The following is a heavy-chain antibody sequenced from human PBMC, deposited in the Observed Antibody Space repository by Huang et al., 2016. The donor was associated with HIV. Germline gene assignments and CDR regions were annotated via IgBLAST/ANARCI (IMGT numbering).Heavy chain of an antibody. Sequence: EVQLLESGGGLVQPGGSLRLSCAASGFTFSSYAMGWVRQAPGKGLECGSSITGRGGSSYYADSVKGRFTISRDKSKNTLYLQRNSLRAEDTAIYYCAKADSGAAAGSLVDYWGQGTLVTVSS. V-gene: IGHV3-23*01. CDR1: GFTFSSYA. D-gene: IGHD6-13*01. CDR2: ITGRGGSS. J-gene: IGHJ4*02. CDR3: AKADSGAAAGSLVDY.